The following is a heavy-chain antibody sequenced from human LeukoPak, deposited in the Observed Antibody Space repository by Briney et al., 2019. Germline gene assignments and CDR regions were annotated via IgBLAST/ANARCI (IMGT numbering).Heavy chain of an antibody. CDR2: INGDGSGT. CDR3: ARDRNYAMDV. J-gene: IGHJ6*02. V-gene: IGHV3-74*01. D-gene: IGHD1-14*01. CDR1: GFTFSTYW. Sequence: QPGGSLRLSCAASGFTFSTYWMHWVRQAPGKGLVWVSRINGDGSGTSYADSVKGRFTISRDNAKNTLYLEMNSLRAEDTAVYYCARDRNYAMDVWGQGTTATVSS.